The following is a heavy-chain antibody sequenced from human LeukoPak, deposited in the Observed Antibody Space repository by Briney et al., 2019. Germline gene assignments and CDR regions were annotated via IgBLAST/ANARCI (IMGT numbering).Heavy chain of an antibody. CDR2: ISSSGSTI. D-gene: IGHD6-19*01. CDR3: ARSIAVKGDWFDP. Sequence: GGSLRLSCAASGFTFSDYYMSWIRQAPGKGLEWVSYISSSGSTIYYADSVKGRFTISRDNAKNSLYLQMNSLRSEDTAVYYCARSIAVKGDWFDPWGQGTLVTVSS. J-gene: IGHJ5*02. CDR1: GFTFSDYY. V-gene: IGHV3-11*01.